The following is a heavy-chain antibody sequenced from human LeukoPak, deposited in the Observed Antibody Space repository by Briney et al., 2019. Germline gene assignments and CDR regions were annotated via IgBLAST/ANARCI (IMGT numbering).Heavy chain of an antibody. CDR2: INRYGST. D-gene: IGHD4-11*01. CDR3: ARDSPYSPHDS. Sequence: SETLSLTCAVYGGSFNTFYWSWIRQPPGKGLEWIGQINRYGSTNYNPSLKSRVAISLDMYKNQFSLKVTSVTAADTAVYYCARDSPYSPHDSWGQGALVTVSS. J-gene: IGHJ4*02. V-gene: IGHV4-34*01. CDR1: GGSFNTFY.